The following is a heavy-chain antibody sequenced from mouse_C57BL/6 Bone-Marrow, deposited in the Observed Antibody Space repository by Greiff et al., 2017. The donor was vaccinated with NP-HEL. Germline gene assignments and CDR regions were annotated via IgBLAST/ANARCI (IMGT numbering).Heavy chain of an antibody. CDR1: GYTFTSYW. CDR3: ARKTTDY. CDR2: IDPSDSGT. D-gene: IGHD2-1*01. V-gene: IGHV1-52*01. Sequence: QVQLQQPGAELVRPGSSVKLSCKASGYTFTSYWMHWVKQRPIQGLEWIGNIDPSDSGTHYNQKFKDKATLTVDKSSSTAYMQLSSLTSEDSAVYYCARKTTDYWGQGTTLTVSS. J-gene: IGHJ2*01.